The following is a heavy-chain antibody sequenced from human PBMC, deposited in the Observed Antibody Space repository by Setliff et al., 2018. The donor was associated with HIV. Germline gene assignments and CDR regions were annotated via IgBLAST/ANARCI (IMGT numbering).Heavy chain of an antibody. J-gene: IGHJ4*02. CDR3: ARSLREYSYGSPDY. D-gene: IGHD5-18*01. CDR1: GYRFTGFA. Sequence: GSVQVSCKASGYRFTGFAIHWVRQAPGQRFEWMGWINAGTGNTKYSQKFQDRVTISRDIHANTAYMELSSLRSEDTAIYYCARSLREYSYGSPDYWGPGTLVTVS. V-gene: IGHV1-3*01. CDR2: INAGTGNT.